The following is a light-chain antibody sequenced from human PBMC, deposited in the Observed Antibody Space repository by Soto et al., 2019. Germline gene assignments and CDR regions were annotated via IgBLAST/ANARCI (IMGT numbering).Light chain of an antibody. CDR3: QQYNSYWT. V-gene: IGKV1-5*03. CDR2: KSS. CDR1: QTISSW. J-gene: IGKJ1*01. Sequence: DLQRTQSPSTLSGSVGDRSTITCRAIQTISSWLAWNQHKPGKSPNLLIYKSSSLESGLPSRFSGSGSGTEFTPTISSLQPDDFATYYCQQYNSYWTFGQGTKVEIK.